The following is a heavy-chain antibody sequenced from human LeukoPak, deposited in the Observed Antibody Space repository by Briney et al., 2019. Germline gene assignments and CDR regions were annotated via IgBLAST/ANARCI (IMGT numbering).Heavy chain of an antibody. CDR3: AKKDDNSGYYWSPFDY. D-gene: IGHD3-22*01. CDR1: GFIFNIYA. Sequence: GGSLRLSCAASGFIFNIYAMSWVRQAPGKGLEWVSSINDGSTTTYYADSVRGRFTISRDNSKNMLYLQMSSLRTEDTALYYCAKKDDNSGYYWSPFDYWGQGTVVTVSS. V-gene: IGHV3-23*01. J-gene: IGHJ4*02. CDR2: INDGSTTT.